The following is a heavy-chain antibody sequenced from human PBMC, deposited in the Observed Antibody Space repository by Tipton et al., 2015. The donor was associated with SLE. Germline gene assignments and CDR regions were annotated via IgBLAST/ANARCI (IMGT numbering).Heavy chain of an antibody. CDR2: VYYSGGT. D-gene: IGHD2-2*01. Sequence: TLSLTCTVSGDSVTSYFWSWIRQPPGKGLEWIGYVYYSGGTSYNPPLKSRVTISIDTSTNQFFLKLSSVTAADTAVYYCAREPAASGWFDPWGQGALVTVSS. J-gene: IGHJ5*02. V-gene: IGHV4-59*02. CDR3: AREPAASGWFDP. CDR1: GDSVTSYF.